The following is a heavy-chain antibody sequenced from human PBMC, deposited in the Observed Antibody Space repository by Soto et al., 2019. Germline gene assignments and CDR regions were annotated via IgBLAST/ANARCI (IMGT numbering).Heavy chain of an antibody. Sequence: SETLSLTCTVSGGSISSYYWSWIRQPPWKGLEWIGYIYYSGSTNYNPSLKSRVTISVDTSKNQFSLKLSSVTAADTAVYYCARDVSGSHTDSNWFDPWGQGTLVTVSS. D-gene: IGHD1-26*01. V-gene: IGHV4-59*01. J-gene: IGHJ5*02. CDR1: GGSISSYY. CDR3: ARDVSGSHTDSNWFDP. CDR2: IYYSGST.